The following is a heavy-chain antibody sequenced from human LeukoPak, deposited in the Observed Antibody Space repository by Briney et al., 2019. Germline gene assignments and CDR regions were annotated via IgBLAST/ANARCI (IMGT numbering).Heavy chain of an antibody. D-gene: IGHD2-15*01. Sequence: SGGSLRLSCAASGFAFSSYDMHWVRQATGKGLEWVSGIGIAADTYYAGPVKGRFTISRDNVKNSLYLQMNSLRAGDTAVYYCVRAVYCSGGSCTLLPPLWGQGALVTVSS. V-gene: IGHV3-13*04. CDR2: IGIAADT. CDR1: GFAFSSYD. CDR3: VRAVYCSGGSCTLLPPL. J-gene: IGHJ4*02.